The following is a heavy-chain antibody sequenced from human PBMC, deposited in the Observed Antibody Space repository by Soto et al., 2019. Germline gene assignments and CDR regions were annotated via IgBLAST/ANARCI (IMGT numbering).Heavy chain of an antibody. CDR3: ARRDPAGAYYFDN. J-gene: IGHJ4*02. CDR2: IYYSGAT. Sequence: SETLSLTCTVSGGSISTDTYYWGWFRQPPGKGLEWIGSIYYSGATYKNPSLKSRVTMSVATSQNQFSLRLSSVTAADTAVFYCARRDPAGAYYFDNWGQGALVTVSS. CDR1: GGSISTDTYY. V-gene: IGHV4-39*01.